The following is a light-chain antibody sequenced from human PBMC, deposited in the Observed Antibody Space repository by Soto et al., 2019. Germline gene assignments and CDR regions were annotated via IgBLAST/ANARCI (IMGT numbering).Light chain of an antibody. J-gene: IGLJ1*01. V-gene: IGLV2-23*01. CDR3: CSYAGSSYV. Sequence: QSALTQPASVSGSPGQSITISCTGTSSDVGSYNLVSWYQPHPGKAPKIMIYEGSKRPSGVSNRFSGSKSGNTASLTISGLQAEDEADYYCCSYAGSSYVFGTGTKLTVL. CDR2: EGS. CDR1: SSDVGSYNL.